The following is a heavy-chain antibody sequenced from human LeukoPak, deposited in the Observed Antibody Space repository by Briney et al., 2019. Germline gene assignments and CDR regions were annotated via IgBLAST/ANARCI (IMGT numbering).Heavy chain of an antibody. J-gene: IGHJ4*02. CDR1: GFTFSSYA. CDR2: ISGSGGRT. Sequence: GGSLTLSCAASGFTFSSYAMSWVRQAPGKGLESVSGISGSGGRTLYAASVKDRFTIYRDTPKSTLFLQMSRLRAEDTGVYYCAKGGSPSCYSSSGYWGQGTLVTVSS. D-gene: IGHD2-2*01. CDR3: AKGGSPSCYSSSGY. V-gene: IGHV3-23*01.